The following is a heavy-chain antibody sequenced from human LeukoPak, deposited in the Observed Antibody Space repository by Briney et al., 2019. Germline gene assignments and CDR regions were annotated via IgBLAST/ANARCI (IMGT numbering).Heavy chain of an antibody. CDR2: SNPNTGGT. D-gene: IGHD4-17*01. CDR1: GYTFTDYY. CDR3: AREYGNLTMVTNFDF. V-gene: IGHV1-2*02. J-gene: IGHJ4*02. Sequence: ASVKVSCKASGYTFTDYYMHWVRQAPGQGLEWMGWSNPNTGGTNYAQNFQGRVTMTRDTSISTAYMELISLRSEDTAVYYCAREYGNLTMVTNFDFWGQGTLVTVSS.